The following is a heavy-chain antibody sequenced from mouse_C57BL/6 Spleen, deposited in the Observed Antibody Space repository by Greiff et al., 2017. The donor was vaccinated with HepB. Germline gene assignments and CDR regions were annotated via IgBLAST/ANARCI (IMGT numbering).Heavy chain of an antibody. J-gene: IGHJ3*01. CDR3: ARGDEDWFAY. CDR1: GYTFTSYG. CDR2: IYPRSGNT. V-gene: IGHV1-81*01. Sequence: QVQLQQSGAELARPGASVKLSCKASGYTFTSYGISWVKQRTGQGLEWIGEIYPRSGNTYYNEKFKGKATLTADKYSSTAYMELRSLTSEDSAVYFCARGDEDWFAYWGQGTLVTVSA. D-gene: IGHD3-3*01.